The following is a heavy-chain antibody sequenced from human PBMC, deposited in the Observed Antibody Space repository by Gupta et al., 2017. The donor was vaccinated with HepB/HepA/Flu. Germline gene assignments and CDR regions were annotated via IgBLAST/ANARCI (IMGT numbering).Heavy chain of an antibody. Sequence: QVQLQQWGAGLLKPSETLSLTCAVYGGSFSGYYRSWIRQPPGKGLEWIGEINHSGSTNYNPSLKSRVTISVDTSKNQFSLKLSSVTAADTAVYYCARWDKNSSKGYYYGMDVWGQGTTVTVSS. CDR2: INHSGST. CDR3: ARWDKNSSKGYYYGMDV. D-gene: IGHD2-2*01. V-gene: IGHV4-34*01. J-gene: IGHJ6*02. CDR1: GGSFSGYY.